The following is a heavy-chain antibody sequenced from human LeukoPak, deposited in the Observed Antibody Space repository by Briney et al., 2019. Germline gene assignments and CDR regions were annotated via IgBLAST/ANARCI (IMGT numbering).Heavy chain of an antibody. CDR2: ISYDGSNK. V-gene: IGHV3-30*03. J-gene: IGHJ4*02. CDR3: AREGYSYGYYFDY. Sequence: GGSLRLSCAASGFTFSSYGMHWVRQAPGKGLEWVAVISYDGSNKYYADSVKGRFTISRDNSKNTLYLQMNSLRAEDTAVYYCAREGYSYGYYFDYWGQGTLVTVSS. CDR1: GFTFSSYG. D-gene: IGHD5-18*01.